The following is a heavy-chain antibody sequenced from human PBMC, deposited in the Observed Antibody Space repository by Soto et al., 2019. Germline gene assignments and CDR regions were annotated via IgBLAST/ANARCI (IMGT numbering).Heavy chain of an antibody. V-gene: IGHV4-59*01. CDR2: IYYSGST. Sequence: SETLSLTCTVSGGSISSYYWSWIRQPPGKGLEWIGYIYYSGSTNYNPSLKSRVTISVDTSKNQFSLKLSSVTAADTAVYYCARWDVRLDAFDILGQGTMVTVSS. D-gene: IGHD1-26*01. J-gene: IGHJ3*02. CDR1: GGSISSYY. CDR3: ARWDVRLDAFDI.